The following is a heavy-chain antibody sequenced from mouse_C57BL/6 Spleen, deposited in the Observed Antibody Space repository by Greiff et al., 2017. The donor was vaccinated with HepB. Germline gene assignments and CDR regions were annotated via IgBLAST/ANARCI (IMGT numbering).Heavy chain of an antibody. CDR2: ISSGSSTI. CDR1: GFTFSDYG. D-gene: IGHD2-4*01. V-gene: IGHV5-17*01. J-gene: IGHJ3*01. Sequence: EVQLVESGGGLVKPGGSLKLSCAASGFTFSDYGMHWVRQAPEKGLEWVAYISSGSSTIYYADTVKGRFTISRDNAKNTLFLQMTSLRSEDTAMYHCANYDYDGGFAYWGQGTLVTVSA. CDR3: ANYDYDGGFAY.